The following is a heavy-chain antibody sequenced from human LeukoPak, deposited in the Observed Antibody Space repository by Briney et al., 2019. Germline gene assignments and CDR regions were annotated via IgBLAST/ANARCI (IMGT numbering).Heavy chain of an antibody. Sequence: PGGSLRLSCVASVFSFSDYIMHWVRQAPGKGLEYVSAIRSDGSSTVYPNSVKGRFTISRDNSKSTLYLQLGSLRAEDTAVYYCTRRYGDHSGWAGYHDSWGQGTLVTVSS. V-gene: IGHV3-64*01. CDR2: IRSDGSST. CDR3: TRRYGDHSGWAGYHDS. CDR1: VFSFSDYI. J-gene: IGHJ4*02. D-gene: IGHD6-19*01.